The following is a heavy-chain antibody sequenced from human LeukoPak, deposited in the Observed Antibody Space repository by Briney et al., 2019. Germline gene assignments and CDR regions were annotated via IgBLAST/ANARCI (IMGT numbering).Heavy chain of an antibody. CDR2: FYYSGST. D-gene: IGHD3-10*01. V-gene: IGHV4-59*01. CDR3: ARGIVVRGSYYYGMDV. Sequence: SEPLSLTCTVSGGSFSRYYWRWIRQPPGKGLEWIGYFYYSGSTNYNPSLESRVTISVDTSKNQFSLKLSSVTAADTALYYCARGIVVRGSYYYGMDVWGQGTTVTVSS. J-gene: IGHJ6*02. CDR1: GGSFSRYY.